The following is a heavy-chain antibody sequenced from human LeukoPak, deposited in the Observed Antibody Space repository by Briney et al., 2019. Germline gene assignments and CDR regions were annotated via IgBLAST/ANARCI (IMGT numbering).Heavy chain of an antibody. Sequence: GGSLRLSCAASGFTFSSYAMSWVRQAPGKGLEWVSAISGSGGSTYYADSVKGRFTIFRDNSKNTLYLQMNSLRAEDTAVYYCAKGITMIVVVKSYFDYWGQGTLVTVSS. J-gene: IGHJ4*02. CDR2: ISGSGGST. V-gene: IGHV3-23*01. CDR3: AKGITMIVVVKSYFDY. D-gene: IGHD3-22*01. CDR1: GFTFSSYA.